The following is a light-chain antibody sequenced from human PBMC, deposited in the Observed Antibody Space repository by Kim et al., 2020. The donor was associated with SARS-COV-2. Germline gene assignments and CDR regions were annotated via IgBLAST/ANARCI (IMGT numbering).Light chain of an antibody. Sequence: GGTVTLTCGLNSGSVSTNYYPSWYQRTPGQAPRTLIYSTTTRSSGVPDRFSGSILGNKAALTITGAQANDESDYYCALYMGSGIWVFGGGTQLTVL. CDR3: ALYMGSGIWV. CDR1: SGSVSTNYY. CDR2: STT. J-gene: IGLJ3*02. V-gene: IGLV8-61*01.